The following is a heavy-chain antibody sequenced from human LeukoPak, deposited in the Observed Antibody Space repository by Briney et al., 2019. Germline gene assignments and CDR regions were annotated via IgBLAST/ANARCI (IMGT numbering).Heavy chain of an antibody. CDR1: GYIVNSRA. CDR2: FNAGNGYS. V-gene: IGHV1-3*01. D-gene: IGHD3-10*01. CDR3: ATDPSLRGVN. J-gene: IGHJ4*02. Sequence: ASVKISCKASGYIVNSRALHWVRQAPGQCLEWMGWFNAGNGYSQYSQKLQDRLTITRDTPASTVYMELSSLTSEDTAVYYCATDPSLRGVNWGQGTLVTVSS.